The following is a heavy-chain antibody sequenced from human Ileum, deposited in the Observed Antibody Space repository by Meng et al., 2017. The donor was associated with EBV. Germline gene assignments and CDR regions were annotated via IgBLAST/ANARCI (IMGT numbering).Heavy chain of an antibody. CDR2: IYWDDDK. CDR3: AHSPFMVGGVITWFDP. J-gene: IGHJ5*02. CDR1: GFSLTTSGVA. D-gene: IGHD3-10*01. V-gene: IGHV2-5*02. Sequence: QITLKESGPTELKPTQTLTLTCPFSGFSLTTSGVAVGWIRQPPGKALEWLALIYWDDDKRYSPSLKSRLTIIRDTSKNQVVLTMTNMDPVDTATYYCAHSPFMVGGVITWFDPWGQGPLVTVSS.